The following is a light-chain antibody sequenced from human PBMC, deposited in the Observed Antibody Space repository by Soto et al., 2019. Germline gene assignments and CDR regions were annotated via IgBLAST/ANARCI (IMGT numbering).Light chain of an antibody. CDR3: TAHACSNNVHV. V-gene: IGLV2-8*01. CDR1: SSDVGAYNY. CDR2: EVS. Sequence: QSVLTQPPSASGSPGQSVTISCTGTSSDVGAYNYVSWYQQHPGKAPKVMIYEVSKRPSGVPDRFSGSKSGNTASLTVSGLQVEDEFDYYCTAHACSNNVHVLVTVTKVTVL. J-gene: IGLJ1*01.